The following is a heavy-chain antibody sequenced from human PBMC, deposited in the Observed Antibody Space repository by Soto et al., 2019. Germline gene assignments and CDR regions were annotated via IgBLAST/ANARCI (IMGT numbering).Heavy chain of an antibody. CDR2: IYYSGST. Sequence: SEALCLTWTVSGGFISSSSYYWGWIRQPPGKGLEWIGSIYYSGSTYYNPSLKSRVTISVDTSKNQFSLKLSSVTAADTAVYYCARHGPDYYYYMDGWGKGTTVTVSS. V-gene: IGHV4-39*01. CDR3: ARHGPDYYYYMDG. CDR1: GGFISSSSYY. J-gene: IGHJ6*03.